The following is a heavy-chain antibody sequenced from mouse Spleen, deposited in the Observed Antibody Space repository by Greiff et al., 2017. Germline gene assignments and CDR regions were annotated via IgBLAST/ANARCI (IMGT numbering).Heavy chain of an antibody. Sequence: EVKLMESGGGLVKPGGSLKLSCAASGFTFSSYAMSWVRQTPEKRLEWVATISSGGSYTYYPDSVKGRFTISRDNAKNTLYLQMSSLRSEDTAMYYCARLGYSDYWGQGTTLTVSS. CDR3: ARLGYSDY. CDR2: ISSGGSYT. V-gene: IGHV5-9-1*01. J-gene: IGHJ2*01. CDR1: GFTFSSYA.